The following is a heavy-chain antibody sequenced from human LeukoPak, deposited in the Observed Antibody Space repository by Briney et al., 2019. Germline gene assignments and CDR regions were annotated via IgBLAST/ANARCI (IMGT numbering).Heavy chain of an antibody. CDR1: GFTFNAYS. CDR2: ISSSGDYV. V-gene: IGHV3-21*01. Sequence: GGSLRLSCAASGFTFNAYSMNWVRQAPGKGLEWVSSISSSGDYVYYADSLKGRFTISRDNAKNSLFLQMNSLRAEDTAVYYCARDGVPAYYYAMDAWGQGTTVTVSS. J-gene: IGHJ6*02. CDR3: ARDGVPAYYYAMDA. D-gene: IGHD3-16*01.